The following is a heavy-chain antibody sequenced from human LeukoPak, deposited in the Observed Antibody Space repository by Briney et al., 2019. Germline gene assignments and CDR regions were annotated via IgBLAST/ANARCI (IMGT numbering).Heavy chain of an antibody. V-gene: IGHV4-59*11. J-gene: IGHJ5*02. D-gene: IGHD3-22*01. Sequence: SETLSLTCTVSGGSISSHYWSWIRQPPGKGLEWIGYIYYSRSTNYNPSLKSRVTISVDTSKNQFSLKLSSVTAADTAVYYCARDSYYYDSSGYYNWFDPWGQGTLVTVSS. CDR3: ARDSYYYDSSGYYNWFDP. CDR2: IYYSRST. CDR1: GGSISSHY.